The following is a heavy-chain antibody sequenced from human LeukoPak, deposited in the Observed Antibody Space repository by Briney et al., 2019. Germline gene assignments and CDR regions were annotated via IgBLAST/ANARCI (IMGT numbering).Heavy chain of an antibody. CDR2: ISPDSNFI. D-gene: IGHD2-2*01. J-gene: IGHJ4*02. CDR1: GFTFSSFN. V-gene: IGHV3-21*01. CDR3: AKDAVPAAMGEYFFDY. Sequence: GGSLRLSCAASGFTFSSFNMNWVRQAPGKGLEWVSSISPDSNFIPQADSVKGRFTISRDNAKNSLYLQMESLRVEDTAVYYCAKDAVPAAMGEYFFDYWGQGTLVTVSS.